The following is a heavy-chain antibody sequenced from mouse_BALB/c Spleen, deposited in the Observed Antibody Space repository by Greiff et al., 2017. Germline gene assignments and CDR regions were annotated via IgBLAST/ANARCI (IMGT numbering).Heavy chain of an antibody. J-gene: IGHJ4*01. D-gene: IGHD2-14*01. CDR1: GFSLTSYG. V-gene: IGHV2-6-2*01. Sequence: QVQLKESGPDLVAPSQSLSISCTVSGFSLTSYGVHWVRQPPGKGLEWLVVIWSDGSTTYNSALKSRLSISKDNSKSQVFLKMNSLQTDDTAMYYCAREYRYGGYAMDYWGQGTSVTVSS. CDR3: AREYRYGGYAMDY. CDR2: IWSDGST.